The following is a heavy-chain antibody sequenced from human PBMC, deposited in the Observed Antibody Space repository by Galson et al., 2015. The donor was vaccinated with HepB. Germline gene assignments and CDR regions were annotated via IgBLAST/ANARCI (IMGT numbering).Heavy chain of an antibody. CDR2: FYYSGST. V-gene: IGHV4-39*07. Sequence: TLSLTCSVSGGSISSSSYYWGWIRQPPGRGLEWIGSFYYSGSTYYSPSLKSRVTISVDTSKNQFSLKLSSVTAADTAVYYCARSCDFSNACYWGQGTLVTVSS. J-gene: IGHJ4*02. CDR1: GGSISSSSYY. D-gene: IGHD4-11*01. CDR3: ARSCDFSNACY.